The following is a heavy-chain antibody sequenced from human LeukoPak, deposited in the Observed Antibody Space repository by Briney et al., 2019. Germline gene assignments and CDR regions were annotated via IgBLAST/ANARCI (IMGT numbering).Heavy chain of an antibody. CDR2: ISYDGSTK. CDR1: GFPFSRYG. CDR3: ARDSVPPLGYCSSTTCHQNDAFDM. D-gene: IGHD2-2*01. Sequence: GGSLRLSCASSGFPFSRYGVHWVRQAPGKGLEWVAVISYDGSTKYYADSVKGRFTISRDNSKNTMYLQMNSLRAEDTAVYYCARDSVPPLGYCSSTTCHQNDAFDMWGQGTMVTVSS. V-gene: IGHV3-30-3*01. J-gene: IGHJ3*02.